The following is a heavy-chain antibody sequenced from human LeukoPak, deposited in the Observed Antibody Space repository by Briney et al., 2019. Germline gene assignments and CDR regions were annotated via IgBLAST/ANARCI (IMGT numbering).Heavy chain of an antibody. CDR3: ARDRGVCSGGSCYYYYYMDV. J-gene: IGHJ6*03. Sequence: PSETLSLTCTVSGGSISSGSYYWSWIRQPAGKGLEWIGRGYTSGSTHYNPSLKSRVTISVDTPKNQFSLKLSSVTAADTAVYYCARDRGVCSGGSCYYYYYMDVWGKGTTVTISS. V-gene: IGHV4-61*02. D-gene: IGHD2-15*01. CDR1: GGSISSGSYY. CDR2: GYTSGST.